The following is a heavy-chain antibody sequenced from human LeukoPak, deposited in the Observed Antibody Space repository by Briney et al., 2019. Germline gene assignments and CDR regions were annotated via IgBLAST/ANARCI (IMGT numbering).Heavy chain of an antibody. Sequence: GESLQISCQGSGYSFTSYWIGWVCQMPGKGLEWMGIIYPGDSDTRYSPSFQGQVTISADKSISTAYLQWSSLKASDTAMYYCARHSPGAGLHPDYWGQGTLVTVSS. CDR2: IYPGDSDT. V-gene: IGHV5-51*01. J-gene: IGHJ4*02. D-gene: IGHD3-10*01. CDR3: ARHSPGAGLHPDY. CDR1: GYSFTSYW.